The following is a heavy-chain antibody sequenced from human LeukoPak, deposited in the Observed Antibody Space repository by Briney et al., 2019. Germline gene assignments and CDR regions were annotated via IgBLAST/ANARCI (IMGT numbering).Heavy chain of an antibody. CDR1: GFTFSNYA. D-gene: IGHD6-13*01. J-gene: IGHJ4*02. Sequence: PGRSQRLSCTASGFTFSNYAFHWVRQAPGKGLEWVSTISYHGRDKYYADSVKGRFTISRGSSKNTVYLQMDSLRAEDTSVYYWARDRSESWAFDFCGQGTLVTVSS. V-gene: IGHV3-30*04. CDR3: ARDRSESWAFDF. CDR2: ISYHGRDK.